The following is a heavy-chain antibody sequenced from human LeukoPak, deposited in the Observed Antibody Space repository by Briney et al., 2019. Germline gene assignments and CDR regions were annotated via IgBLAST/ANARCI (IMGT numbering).Heavy chain of an antibody. CDR1: GFTFSTCS. D-gene: IGHD4-17*01. CDR2: ISSSSSTI. Sequence: GGSLRLSCAASGFTFSTCSMNWVRQAPGKGLEWVSYISSSSSTIYYADSVKGRFTISRDNAKNSLYLQVNSLRDEDTAVYCCASTVTGGFDYWGQGTPVTVSS. J-gene: IGHJ4*02. V-gene: IGHV3-48*02. CDR3: ASTVTGGFDY.